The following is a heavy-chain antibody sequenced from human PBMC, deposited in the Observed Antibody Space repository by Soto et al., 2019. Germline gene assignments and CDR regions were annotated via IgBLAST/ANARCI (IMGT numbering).Heavy chain of an antibody. CDR3: ARLRVDYYYGMDV. D-gene: IGHD4-17*01. CDR1: GYSFTSYY. J-gene: IGHJ6*02. CDR2: INPSGGST. V-gene: IGHV1-46*01. Sequence: ASVKVSCKASGYSFTSYYMHRVRQAPGQGLEWMGIINPSGGSTSYAQKFQGRVTMTRDTSTSTVYMELSSLRSEDTAVYYCARLRVDYYYGMDVWGQGNPVTVS.